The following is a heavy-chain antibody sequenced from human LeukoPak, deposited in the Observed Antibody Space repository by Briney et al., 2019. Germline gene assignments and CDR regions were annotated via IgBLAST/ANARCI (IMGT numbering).Heavy chain of an antibody. Sequence: PGGSLRLSCAASGFTFSSYAMSWARQAPGKGLEWVSAITGSGDTTYYADSVKGRFTISRDNSKYTLYVEMNTLRAEDTAVYYCAKWGDYDILTGYYVSDFWGQGTLVTVSS. V-gene: IGHV3-23*01. CDR2: ITGSGDTT. D-gene: IGHD3-9*01. CDR3: AKWGDYDILTGYYVSDF. J-gene: IGHJ4*02. CDR1: GFTFSSYA.